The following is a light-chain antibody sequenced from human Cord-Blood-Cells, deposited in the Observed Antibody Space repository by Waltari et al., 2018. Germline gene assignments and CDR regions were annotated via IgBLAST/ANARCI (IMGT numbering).Light chain of an antibody. V-gene: IGKV1-9*01. CDR3: QQLNSYPLT. J-gene: IGKJ4*01. CDR2: AAS. CDR1: QGISSY. Sequence: DIQLPQSPSFLSASVGDRVTITCRASQGISSYLAWYQQNPGKAPKLLIYAASTLQSGVPSRFSGSGTGTEFTLTISSLQPEDFATYYCQQLNSYPLTFGGGTKVEIK.